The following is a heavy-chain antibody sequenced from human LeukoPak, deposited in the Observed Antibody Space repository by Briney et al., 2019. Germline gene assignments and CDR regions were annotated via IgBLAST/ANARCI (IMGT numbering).Heavy chain of an antibody. CDR3: ARHGRRDQTRTIFGVVPTIYYFDY. V-gene: IGHV4-39*01. D-gene: IGHD3-3*01. CDR2: IYYSGST. J-gene: IGHJ4*02. Sequence: SETLSLTCTVSGGSISSSSYYWGWIRQPPGKGLEWIGSIYYSGSTYYNPSLKSRVTISVDTSKNQFSLKLSSVTAADTAVYCCARHGRRDQTRTIFGVVPTIYYFDYWGQGTLVTVSS. CDR1: GGSISSSSYY.